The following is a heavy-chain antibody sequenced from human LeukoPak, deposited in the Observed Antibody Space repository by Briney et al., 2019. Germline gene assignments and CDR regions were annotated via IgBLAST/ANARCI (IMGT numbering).Heavy chain of an antibody. Sequence: GGSLRLSCAASGFTFSSYAMHWVRQAPGKGLEWVAVISYDGSNKYYADSVKGRFTISRDNSKNTLYLQMNSLRAEDTAVYYCARAPVGGIAAAGDPYYYYGIDVWGQGTTVTVSS. CDR3: ARAPVGGIAAAGDPYYYYGIDV. CDR1: GFTFSSYA. J-gene: IGHJ6*02. D-gene: IGHD6-13*01. V-gene: IGHV3-30-3*01. CDR2: ISYDGSNK.